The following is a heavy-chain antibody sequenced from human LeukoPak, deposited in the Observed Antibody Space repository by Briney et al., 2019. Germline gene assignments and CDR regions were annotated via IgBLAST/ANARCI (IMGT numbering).Heavy chain of an antibody. J-gene: IGHJ4*02. CDR1: GYTFTSYG. D-gene: IGHD3-22*01. CDR3: ARDPRSTNYYDRSGYYGDYFDD. V-gene: IGHV1-18*01. Sequence: ASVKVSCKASGYTFTSYGISWVRQAPGQGLEWMGWVRVYNGNTKYAQKLQGRVTMTTHTSTSTAYVELRSLRSDDTAVYYCARDPRSTNYYDRSGYYGDYFDDWGQGTLVTVSS. CDR2: VRVYNGNT.